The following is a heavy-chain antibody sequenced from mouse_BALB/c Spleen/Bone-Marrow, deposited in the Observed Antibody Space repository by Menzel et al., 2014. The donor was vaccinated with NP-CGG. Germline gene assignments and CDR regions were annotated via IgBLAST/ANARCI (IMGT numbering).Heavy chain of an antibody. J-gene: IGHJ2*01. CDR2: IHLGSAGA. CDR3: TRDAGNFDY. D-gene: IGHD4-1*01. Sequence: QVQLQQPGAELVRPGASVKLSCKALGYTFTDYEIHWVKQTPVHGLEWIGAIHLGSAGAAYNQKFKGKATLTADKSSSTAYMELSGLTSEDPAVYYCTRDAGNFDYWGQGTTLTVSS. V-gene: IGHV1-15*01. CDR1: GYTFTDYE.